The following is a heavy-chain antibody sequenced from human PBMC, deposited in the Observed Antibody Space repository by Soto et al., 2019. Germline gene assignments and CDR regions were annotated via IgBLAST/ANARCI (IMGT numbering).Heavy chain of an antibody. V-gene: IGHV3-33*01. J-gene: IGHJ6*02. CDR2: IWYDGSNK. CDR3: ARDMADCSSTSCYETLYYYYGMDV. CDR1: GFTFSSYG. D-gene: IGHD2-2*01. Sequence: GGSLRLSCAASGFTFSSYGMHWVRQAPGKGLEWVAVIWYDGSNKYYADSVKGRFTISRDNSKNTLYLQMNSLRAEDTAVYYCARDMADCSSTSCYETLYYYYGMDVWGQGTTVTVSS.